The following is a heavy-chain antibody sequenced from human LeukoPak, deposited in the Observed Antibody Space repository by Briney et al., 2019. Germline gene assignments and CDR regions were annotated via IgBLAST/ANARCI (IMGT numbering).Heavy chain of an antibody. Sequence: GGSLRLSCAAPGFTFIDYDMDWVRQVIGKGLEWVAAIGIRGDTHYSGSVKDRFTISKENAERTLYLQMRRPRTEDTAVYYCVRGGIQISGIDVFDYWGQGTLVTVSS. D-gene: IGHD5-18*01. CDR1: GFTFIDYD. J-gene: IGHJ4*02. V-gene: IGHV3-13*01. CDR2: IGIRGDT. CDR3: VRGGIQISGIDVFDY.